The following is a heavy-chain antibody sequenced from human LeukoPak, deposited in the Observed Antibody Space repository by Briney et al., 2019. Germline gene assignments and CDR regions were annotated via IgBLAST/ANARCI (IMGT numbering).Heavy chain of an antibody. CDR1: GGTFSSYA. Sequence: GASVKVSCKASGGTFSSYAISWVRQAPGQGLEWMGGIIPIFGTANYAQKFQGRVTITADESTSTAYMELSSLRSEDTAVYYCAREDIVATDVPDYYYYYYMDVWGKGTTVTVSS. J-gene: IGHJ6*03. D-gene: IGHD5-12*01. CDR3: AREDIVATDVPDYYYYYYMDV. CDR2: IIPIFGTA. V-gene: IGHV1-69*13.